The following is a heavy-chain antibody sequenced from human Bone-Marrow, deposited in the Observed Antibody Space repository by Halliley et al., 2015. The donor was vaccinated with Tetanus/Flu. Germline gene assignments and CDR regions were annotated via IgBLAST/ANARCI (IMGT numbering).Heavy chain of an antibody. CDR3: ARDPLEGSFDI. Sequence: TLSLTCAVPGGSISGSHWSWVRQPPGKGLEWIGFYSYIGVTRYNPSLKSRVTISLDTSKNQVSLKMISLTAADTAVYYCARDPLEGSFDIWGQGTLVTVSS. CDR1: GGSISGSH. J-gene: IGHJ3*02. V-gene: IGHV4-59*01. CDR2: YSYIGVT.